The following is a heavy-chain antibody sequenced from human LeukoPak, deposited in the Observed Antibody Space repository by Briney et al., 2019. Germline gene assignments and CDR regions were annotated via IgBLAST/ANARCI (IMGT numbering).Heavy chain of an antibody. CDR1: GFTFSSYW. CDR3: ARAMVIGYPGGFDY. V-gene: IGHV3-74*01. J-gene: IGHJ4*02. CDR2: INSDGSST. Sequence: GGSLRLSCAASGFTFSSYWMHWVRQAPGKGLVWVSRINSDGSSTSYADSEKGRFTISRDNAKNTLCLQMNSLRAEDTAVYYCARAMVIGYPGGFDYWGQGTLVTVSS. D-gene: IGHD2-21*01.